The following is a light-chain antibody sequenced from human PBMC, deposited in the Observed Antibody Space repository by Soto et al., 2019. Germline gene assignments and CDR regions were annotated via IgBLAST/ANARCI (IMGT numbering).Light chain of an antibody. CDR3: QQSYTAVFT. V-gene: IGKV1-39*01. Sequence: DLQMTQSPSSLSASVGDRVTITCRASQSIRNYLNWYQQKPGKAPNLLIYGASSLQSGVPSRFSGSGSETDFTLTINNLQPEDFATYYCQQSYTAVFTFGPGTKVEIK. CDR1: QSIRNY. CDR2: GAS. J-gene: IGKJ3*01.